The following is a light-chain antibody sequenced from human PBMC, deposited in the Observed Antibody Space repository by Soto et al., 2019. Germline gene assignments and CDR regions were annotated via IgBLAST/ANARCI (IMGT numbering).Light chain of an antibody. CDR1: QGISSY. Sequence: IQLTQSPSSLSASVGDRVTITCRASQGISSYLAWYQQKPGKAPKLLIYAASTLQSGVPSRFSGSGSGTDFTPTISSLQPDDFATYYCQHYNSYSEAFGQGTKVDIK. CDR2: AAS. J-gene: IGKJ1*01. V-gene: IGKV1-9*01. CDR3: QHYNSYSEA.